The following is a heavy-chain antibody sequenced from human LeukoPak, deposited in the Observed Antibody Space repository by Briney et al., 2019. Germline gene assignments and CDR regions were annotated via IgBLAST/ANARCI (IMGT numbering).Heavy chain of an antibody. CDR1: GYSFSTYW. Sequence: GESLKISCKGFGYSFSTYWIGWVRQMPRKGLEWMGVIYPGDSDTRYSPSFQGQVTISADKSISTAYLQWSSLKASDSAMYYCARVLGSCSSSSCSGLDYWGQGTLVTVSS. J-gene: IGHJ4*02. CDR2: IYPGDSDT. D-gene: IGHD2-2*01. V-gene: IGHV5-51*01. CDR3: ARVLGSCSSSSCSGLDY.